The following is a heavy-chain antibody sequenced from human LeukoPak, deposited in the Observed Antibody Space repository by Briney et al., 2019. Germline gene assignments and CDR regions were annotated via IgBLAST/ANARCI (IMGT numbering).Heavy chain of an antibody. V-gene: IGHV4-59*01. D-gene: IGHD3-10*01. CDR3: ARSELLWFGGVNSGFDY. J-gene: IGHJ4*02. CDR1: GGSISSYY. CDR2: IYYSGST. Sequence: SETLSLTCTVSGGSISSYYWSWIRQPPGKGLEWIGYIYYSGSTNYNPSLKSRVTISVDTSKNQFSLKLSSVTAADTAVYYCARSELLWFGGVNSGFDYWGQGTLVTVSS.